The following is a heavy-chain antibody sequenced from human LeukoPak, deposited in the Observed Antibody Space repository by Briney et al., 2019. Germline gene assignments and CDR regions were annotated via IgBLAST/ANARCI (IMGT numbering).Heavy chain of an antibody. CDR3: ARDPSYGGNSPNLFDY. CDR1: GFTFSSYS. V-gene: IGHV3-21*01. CDR2: ISSSSTYI. D-gene: IGHD4-23*01. Sequence: PGGSLRLSCAASGFTFSSYSMNWVRQAPGKGLEWVSSISSSSTYIYYADSVKGRFTISRDNAKNSLYLQMNSLRAEDTAVYYCARDPSYGGNSPNLFDYWGQGTLVTVSS. J-gene: IGHJ4*02.